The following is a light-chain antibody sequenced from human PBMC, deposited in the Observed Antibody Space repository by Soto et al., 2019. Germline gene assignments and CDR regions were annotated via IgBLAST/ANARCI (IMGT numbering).Light chain of an antibody. CDR1: SSDVGGYNY. Sequence: QSALTKPASVSGSPGQSITLSCTGTSSDVGGYNYVSWYQQHPGKAPKLMIYDVSNRPSGVSNRFSGYKSGNTASLTISGLQAEDEADYYCSSYTSSSTLGGVFGGGTKLTVL. V-gene: IGLV2-14*01. CDR3: SSYTSSSTLGGV. J-gene: IGLJ2*01. CDR2: DVS.